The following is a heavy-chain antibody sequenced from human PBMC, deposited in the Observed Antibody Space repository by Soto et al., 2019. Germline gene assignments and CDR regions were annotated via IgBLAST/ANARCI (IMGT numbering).Heavy chain of an antibody. Sequence: GESLKISCRTSGYTFTLYWIAWVRQMPWKGLEWMGIIYPDDSDTRYSPSFQGQVTLSADKSITTAYLQWSGLKASDTAIYYCARRAGSSSSGLYYGFDVWGQGTTVTVSS. CDR1: GYTFTLYW. J-gene: IGHJ6*02. CDR2: IYPDDSDT. CDR3: ARRAGSSSSGLYYGFDV. D-gene: IGHD6-6*01. V-gene: IGHV5-51*01.